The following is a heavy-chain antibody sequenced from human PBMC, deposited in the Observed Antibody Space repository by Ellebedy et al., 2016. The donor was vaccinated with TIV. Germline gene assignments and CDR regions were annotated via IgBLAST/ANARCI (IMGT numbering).Heavy chain of an antibody. J-gene: IGHJ3*02. CDR3: ATDGSYGDYRSPTHAFEM. D-gene: IGHD4-17*01. CDR2: IRQDGSDM. Sequence: GGSLRLSCAASRFSFDSYWMSWVRQAPGKGLEWVANIRQDGSDMYYVDSVKGRFTISRDNAKDSLYLLMDSLSAEDTGVYYCATDGSYGDYRSPTHAFEMWGQGTMVTVSS. V-gene: IGHV3-7*01. CDR1: RFSFDSYW.